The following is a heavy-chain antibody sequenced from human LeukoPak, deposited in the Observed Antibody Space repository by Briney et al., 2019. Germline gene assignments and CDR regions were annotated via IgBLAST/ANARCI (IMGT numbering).Heavy chain of an antibody. D-gene: IGHD3-22*01. J-gene: IGHJ3*02. CDR2: IIPIFGTA. V-gene: IGHV1-69*05. CDR1: GGTFSSYA. CDR3: ARGLYDSSGYYAFDI. Sequence: ASVKVSCKASGGTFSSYAISWVRQAPGQGLEWMGGIIPIFGTANYAQKFQGRVTITTDESTSTAYMELSSLRSEDTAVYYCARGLYDSSGYYAFDIWGQGTMATVSS.